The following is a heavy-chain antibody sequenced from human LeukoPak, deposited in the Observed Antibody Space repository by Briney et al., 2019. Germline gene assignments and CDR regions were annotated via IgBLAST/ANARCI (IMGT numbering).Heavy chain of an antibody. CDR2: ISPSGSTI. CDR1: GFTFSSYE. Sequence: GGSLRLSCAASGFTFSSYEVNWVRQAPGKVLEWVSYISPSGSTIYYADSVKGRFTISRDNAKNSLFLQMNSLRAEDTAVYYCARESGTRNCFDYWGQGTLVTVSS. CDR3: ARESGTRNCFDY. J-gene: IGHJ4*02. V-gene: IGHV3-48*03. D-gene: IGHD3-10*01.